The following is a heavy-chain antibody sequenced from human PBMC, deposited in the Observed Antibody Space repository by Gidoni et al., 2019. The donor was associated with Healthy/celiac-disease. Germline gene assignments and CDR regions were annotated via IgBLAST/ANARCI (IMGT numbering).Heavy chain of an antibody. D-gene: IGHD1-26*01. CDR1: GFTFSSYA. V-gene: IGHV3-30-3*01. CDR2: ISYDGSNK. J-gene: IGHJ4*02. CDR3: ARVHSGSQLYTGFDY. Sequence: QVQLVESGGGVVQPGRSLRLSCAAPGFTFSSYAMHWVRQAPGKGLEWVAVISYDGSNKYYADSVKGRFTISRDNSKNTLYLQMNSLRAEDTAVYYCARVHSGSQLYTGFDYWGQGTLVTVSS.